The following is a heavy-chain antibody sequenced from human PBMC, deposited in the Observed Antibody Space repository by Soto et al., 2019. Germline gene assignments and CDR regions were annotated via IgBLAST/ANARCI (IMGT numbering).Heavy chain of an antibody. CDR1: GFTFSSYW. V-gene: IGHV3-74*01. CDR2: INNGGGHI. Sequence: EVQLVESGGDIVQPGGSLRLSCAASGFTFSSYWMYWVRQAPGKRLVWVSRINNGGGHITYADAVKGRFTISRDNAKNTLYLQMNSLRAEDTAVYYCARGYCSSTSCDYYYAMDVWGQGAMVPVSS. D-gene: IGHD2-2*01. J-gene: IGHJ6*02. CDR3: ARGYCSSTSCDYYYAMDV.